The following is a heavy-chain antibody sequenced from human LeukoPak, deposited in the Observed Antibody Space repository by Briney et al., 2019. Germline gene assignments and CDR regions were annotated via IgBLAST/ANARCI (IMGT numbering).Heavy chain of an antibody. CDR1: GGTFSSYA. CDR3: ARGYYDILTGPIYYYGMDV. CDR2: IIPIFGTA. D-gene: IGHD3-9*01. J-gene: IGHJ6*04. Sequence: GASVKVSCKASGGTFSSYAISWVRQAPGQGLEWMGGIIPIFGTANYAQKFQGRVTITADESTSTAYMELSSLRSEDTAVCYCARGYYDILTGPIYYYGMDVWGKGTTVTVSS. V-gene: IGHV1-69*13.